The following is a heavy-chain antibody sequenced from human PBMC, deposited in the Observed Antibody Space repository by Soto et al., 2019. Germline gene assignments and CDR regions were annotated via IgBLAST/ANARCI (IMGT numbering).Heavy chain of an antibody. CDR1: GESISNSRW. CDR3: AYSTGWYRHDV. J-gene: IGHJ3*01. V-gene: IGHV4-4*02. D-gene: IGHD6-19*01. CDR2: IFHSGDT. Sequence: QVQLQESGPGLVKPSGTLSLTCAVSGESISNSRWWTWVRQPPGKGLEWIGDIFHSGDTNYNPSLKSRVFISVDKSQNQFSLKVSSVTSADTDVYYCAYSTGWYRHDVWGQGTLVTVSS.